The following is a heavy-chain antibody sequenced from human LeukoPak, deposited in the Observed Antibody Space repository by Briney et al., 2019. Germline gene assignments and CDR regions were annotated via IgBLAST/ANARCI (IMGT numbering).Heavy chain of an antibody. CDR1: GGSISSSSYY. D-gene: IGHD3-10*01. J-gene: IGHJ4*02. V-gene: IGHV4-61*01. CDR2: IYYSGST. Sequence: SETLSLTCTVSGGSISSSSYYWSWIRQPPGKGLEWIGYIYYSGSTNYNPSLKSRVTISVDTSKNQFSLKLSSVTAADTAVYYCARMVRGSYPDYWGQGTLVTVSS. CDR3: ARMVRGSYPDY.